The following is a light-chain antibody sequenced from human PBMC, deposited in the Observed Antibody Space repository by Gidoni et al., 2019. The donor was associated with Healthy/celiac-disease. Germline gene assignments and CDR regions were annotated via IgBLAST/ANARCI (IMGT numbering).Light chain of an antibody. CDR1: QSVSSSY. CDR2: GAS. CDR3: QQYGSATGT. V-gene: IGKV3-20*01. J-gene: IGKJ1*01. Sequence: EIVLPQSPGTLSLSPGERATRSCRASQSVSSSYLAWYQQKPGQAPRLLIYGASSRATGIPDRFSGSGSGTDFTLTISRLEAEDFAVYYCQQYGSATGTFGQGTKVEIK.